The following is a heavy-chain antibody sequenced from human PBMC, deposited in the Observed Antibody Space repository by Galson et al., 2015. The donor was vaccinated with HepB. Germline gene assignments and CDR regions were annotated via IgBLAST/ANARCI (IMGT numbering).Heavy chain of an antibody. D-gene: IGHD4-23*01. Sequence: SVKVSCKASGGTFSSYAISWVRQAPGQGLEWMGGIIPIFGTANYAQKFQGRVTITADESTSTAYMELSSLRSEDTAVYYCAREWAGTVVTPTGVDWFDPWGQGTLVTVSS. CDR3: AREWAGTVVTPTGVDWFDP. CDR1: GGTFSSYA. J-gene: IGHJ5*02. V-gene: IGHV1-69*13. CDR2: IIPIFGTA.